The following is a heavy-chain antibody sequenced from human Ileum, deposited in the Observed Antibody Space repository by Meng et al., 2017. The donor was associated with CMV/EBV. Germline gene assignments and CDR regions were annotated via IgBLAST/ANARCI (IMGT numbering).Heavy chain of an antibody. CDR2: IRSDGSDK. Sequence: HVQTGVSAGGVEQTGGCPRPSCASSDFIFSTYDMYWVRQAPGKGPEWVAFIRSDGSDKYYVDSAKGRFTISRDNSKNTIYLQMNSLTTDDTALYHCARDRDWTFDYWGQGTLVTVSS. J-gene: IGHJ4*02. CDR1: DFIFSTYD. V-gene: IGHV3-30*02. D-gene: IGHD3/OR15-3a*01. CDR3: ARDRDWTFDY.